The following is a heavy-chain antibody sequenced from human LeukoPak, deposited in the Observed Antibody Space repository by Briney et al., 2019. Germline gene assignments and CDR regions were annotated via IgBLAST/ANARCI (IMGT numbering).Heavy chain of an antibody. V-gene: IGHV4-59*08. CDR3: ASTYCSGGSCYWALEY. J-gene: IGHJ4*02. CDR1: VGSISSYY. CDR2: IYYSGRT. Sequence: SETLSLTCTVSVGSISSYYWSWIRQPPGKGLEWFGYIYYSGRTNYNPSLKSRVTISVDTSKNQFSLKLSSVTAAATAVYYCASTYCSGGSCYWALEYWGEGSLVTVCS. D-gene: IGHD2-15*01.